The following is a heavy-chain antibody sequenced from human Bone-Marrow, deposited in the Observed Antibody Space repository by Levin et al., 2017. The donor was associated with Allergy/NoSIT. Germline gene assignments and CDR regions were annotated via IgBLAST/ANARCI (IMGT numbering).Heavy chain of an antibody. J-gene: IGHJ6*02. Sequence: LSLTCAASGFTFSTYAMHWVRQAPGRGLIWVAVISFDGSISYYTDSVKDRFTVSRDNSKNTLSLQLNSLKIEDTGVYYCARGLRGANSGMDIWGQGTSVIVSS. V-gene: IGHV3-30-3*01. CDR2: ISFDGSIS. CDR3: ARGLRGANSGMDI. D-gene: IGHD4/OR15-4a*01. CDR1: GFTFSTYA.